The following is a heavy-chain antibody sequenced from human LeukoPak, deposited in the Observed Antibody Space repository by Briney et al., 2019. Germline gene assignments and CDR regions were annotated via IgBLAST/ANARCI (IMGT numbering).Heavy chain of an antibody. CDR1: GFTFSGYG. CDR2: ISYDGSNK. CDR3: TSDAFDY. J-gene: IGHJ4*02. Sequence: GRSLRLSCAASGFTFSGYGMHWVRQAPGKGLEWVAVISYDGSNKYYADSVKGRFTISRDNSKNTLYLQMNSLRAEDTAVYYCTSDAFDYWGQGTLVTVSS. V-gene: IGHV3-30*03.